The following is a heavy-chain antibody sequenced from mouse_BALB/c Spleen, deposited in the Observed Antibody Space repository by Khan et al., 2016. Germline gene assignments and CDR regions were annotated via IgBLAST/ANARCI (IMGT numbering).Heavy chain of an antibody. V-gene: IGHV3-2*02. D-gene: IGHD1-1*01. Sequence: VQLQESGPGLVKPSQSLSLTCTVTGYSITSDYAWNWIRQFPGNKLEWMGYISYSGSTSYNPYLKSRISITRDTSKNRFFLQLNSVTTEDTATYYCARDYYGSSYFDYWGQGTTLTVSS. CDR2: ISYSGST. CDR3: ARDYYGSSYFDY. J-gene: IGHJ2*01. CDR1: GYSITSDYA.